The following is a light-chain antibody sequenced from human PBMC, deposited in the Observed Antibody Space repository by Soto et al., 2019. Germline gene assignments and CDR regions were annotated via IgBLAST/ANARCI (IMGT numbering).Light chain of an antibody. V-gene: IGLV2-14*01. Sequence: QSALTQPASVSGSPGQSITISCTGTSSDVGGYNYVSWYQQHPGKAPKLMIYEVSNQPSGVSNRFSGSKSGNTASLTISGLQAEDEADYHCSSYTSSSTLVFGGGTKVTVL. CDR1: SSDVGGYNY. J-gene: IGLJ2*01. CDR3: SSYTSSSTLV. CDR2: EVS.